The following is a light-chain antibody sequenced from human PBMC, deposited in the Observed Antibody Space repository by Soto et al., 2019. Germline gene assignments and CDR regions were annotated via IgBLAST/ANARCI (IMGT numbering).Light chain of an antibody. Sequence: QMTQSPAAVSASVGDRVTLTCRASQSISSCLAWYQQKPGKAPRLLIYSASSRETVVPARFSGSGSGTEFTLTISSLQPDDFATYYCQQYNSYSSTFGQRTLLEI. V-gene: IGKV1-5*03. CDR2: SAS. CDR1: QSISSC. CDR3: QQYNSYSST. J-gene: IGKJ5*01.